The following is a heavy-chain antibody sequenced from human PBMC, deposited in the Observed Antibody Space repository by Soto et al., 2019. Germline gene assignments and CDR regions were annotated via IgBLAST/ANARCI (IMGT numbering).Heavy chain of an antibody. CDR3: AKMNSGYKSSLDV. CDR1: GFTFIGYA. Sequence: GSLRLSCTASGFTFIGYAINWVRQAPGKGLEWASAISGSGGSTYYADSVKGRFTISRDNSKNTLYLQMNSLRAEDTAVYYCAKMNSGYKSSLDVWGKGTTVTVSS. V-gene: IGHV3-23*01. D-gene: IGHD5-12*01. J-gene: IGHJ6*04. CDR2: ISGSGGST.